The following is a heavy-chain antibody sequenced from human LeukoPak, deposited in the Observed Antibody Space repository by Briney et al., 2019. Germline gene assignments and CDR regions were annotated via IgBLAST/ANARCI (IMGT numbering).Heavy chain of an antibody. CDR3: ARGHKGSGITFGGVIVPDY. J-gene: IGHJ4*02. CDR1: GGSFSGYY. V-gene: IGHV4-34*01. Sequence: SETLSLTCAVYGGSFSGYYWSWIRQPPGKGLEGIGEINHSGSTNYNPSLKSRVTISVDTSKNKFSLKLSSVTAADTAVYYCARGHKGSGITFGGVIVPDYWGQGTLVTVSS. D-gene: IGHD3-16*02. CDR2: INHSGST.